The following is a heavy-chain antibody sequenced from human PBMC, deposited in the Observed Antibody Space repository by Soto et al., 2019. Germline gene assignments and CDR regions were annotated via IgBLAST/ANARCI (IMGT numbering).Heavy chain of an antibody. J-gene: IGHJ5*01. V-gene: IGHV4-31*02. CDR3: ARYCSSTRCLNWFDP. CDR2: IYYSGST. Sequence: SETLSLTCTVSGGSISSGGYYWSWIRQHPGKGLEWIGYIYYSGSTYYNPSLNSRVTISVDTSKNQFSLKLRSVTAAATAVYYCARYCSSTRCLNWFDPWGQGTLVTVSS. CDR1: GGSISSGGYY. D-gene: IGHD2-2*01.